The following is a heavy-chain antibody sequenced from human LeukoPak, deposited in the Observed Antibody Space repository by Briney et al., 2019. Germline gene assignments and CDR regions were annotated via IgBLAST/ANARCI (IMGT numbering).Heavy chain of an antibody. V-gene: IGHV3-30*02. J-gene: IGHJ4*02. Sequence: SGGSLRLSCAASGFTFSSYAMSWVRQAPGKGLEWVAFIHYDGSNEHYADSVKGRFTISRDNSKNTLYLQMNSLRAEDMAVYYCANSNFVWGQGTLVTVSS. CDR2: IHYDGSNE. CDR3: ANSNFV. CDR1: GFTFSSYA. D-gene: IGHD3-9*01.